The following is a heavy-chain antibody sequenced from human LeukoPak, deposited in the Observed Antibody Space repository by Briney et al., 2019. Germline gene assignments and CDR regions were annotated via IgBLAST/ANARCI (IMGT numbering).Heavy chain of an antibody. Sequence: SETLSLTCTVSGGSISSSGHYWGWIRQPPGKGLEWIGNILYSGSTNYNPSLKSRVTISVDTSKNQFSLKLSSVTAADTADYYVVRRVAGSSYRDYWGQGTLVTVSS. CDR1: GGSISSSGHY. CDR2: ILYSGST. D-gene: IGHD3-22*01. J-gene: IGHJ4*02. CDR3: VRRVAGSSYRDY. V-gene: IGHV4-39*01.